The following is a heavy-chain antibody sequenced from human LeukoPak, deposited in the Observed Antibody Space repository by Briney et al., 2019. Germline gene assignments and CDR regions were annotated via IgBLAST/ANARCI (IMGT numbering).Heavy chain of an antibody. CDR3: ARRQIADDSGSFYGS. Sequence: ASVKVSCKASGYTFTTNGISWVRQAPGQGLEWMGWIKSNNGDTNYAQKLQGRITLTIDTSTSTAYMELRSLRSDDTAVYYCARRQIADDSGSFYGSWGQGTQVTVSS. CDR2: IKSNNGDT. CDR1: GYTFTTNG. V-gene: IGHV1-18*01. J-gene: IGHJ5*02. D-gene: IGHD1-26*01.